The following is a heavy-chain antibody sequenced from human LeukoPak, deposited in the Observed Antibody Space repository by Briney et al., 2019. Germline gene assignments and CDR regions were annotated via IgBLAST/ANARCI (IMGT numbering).Heavy chain of an antibody. CDR1: GNTFTSYD. CDR3: AIRQTHSSGWPFDP. D-gene: IGHD6-19*01. J-gene: IGHJ5*02. CDR2: MNPNSGNT. Sequence: ASVKVSCKASGNTFTSYDINWVRQATGQGPEWMGWMNPNSGNTGYAQKFQGRVTMTRDTSISTAYMELSSLRSEDTAVYYCAIRQTHSSGWPFDPWGQGTLVTVSS. V-gene: IGHV1-8*01.